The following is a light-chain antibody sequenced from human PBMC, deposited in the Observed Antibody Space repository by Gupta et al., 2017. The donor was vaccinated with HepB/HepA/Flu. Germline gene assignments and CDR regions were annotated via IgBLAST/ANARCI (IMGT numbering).Light chain of an antibody. J-gene: IGKJ1*01. Sequence: DIQMTQFPSSLSASIGDRVTITCRASESICRWLAWYQQKPGRAPKLLVNQASTLQSGVSSRFSGSGSGTEFTLTISSLQPDDFATYYCQHFHSYPWTFGQGTKVEVK. V-gene: IGKV1-5*03. CDR1: ESICRW. CDR3: QHFHSYPWT. CDR2: QAS.